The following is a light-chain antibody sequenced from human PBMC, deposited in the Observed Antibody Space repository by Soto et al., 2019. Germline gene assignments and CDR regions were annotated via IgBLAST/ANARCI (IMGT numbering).Light chain of an antibody. Sequence: DIQMTQSPSSLSASVGDRVTITCQASQDISNYLNWYQQKPGKATKLLIYDASNLETGVPSRFSGSGSGTDFTFTISSLQPQDIATYYCQQYDNLPRVFGPGTKVDIK. J-gene: IGKJ3*01. CDR3: QQYDNLPRV. CDR1: QDISNY. V-gene: IGKV1-33*01. CDR2: DAS.